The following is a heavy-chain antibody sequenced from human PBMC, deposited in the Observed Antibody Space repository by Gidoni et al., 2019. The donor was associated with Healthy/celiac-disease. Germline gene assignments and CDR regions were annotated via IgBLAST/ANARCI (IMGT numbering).Heavy chain of an antibody. Sequence: QVQLQESGPGLVKPSETLSLTCTVSGGSISSYYWSWIRQPPGKGLEWIGYIYYSGSTNYNPSLMSRVTISVDTSKNLFSLKLSSVTAAYTAVYYCARSTQIFGVVVYFDYWGQGTLVTVSS. CDR2: IYYSGST. CDR1: GGSISSYY. CDR3: ARSTQIFGVVVYFDY. V-gene: IGHV4-59*01. D-gene: IGHD3-3*01. J-gene: IGHJ4*02.